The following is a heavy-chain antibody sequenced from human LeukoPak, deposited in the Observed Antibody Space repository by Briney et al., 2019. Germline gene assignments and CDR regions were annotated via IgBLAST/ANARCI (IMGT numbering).Heavy chain of an antibody. J-gene: IGHJ4*02. CDR1: GFTFSSYG. V-gene: IGHV3-30*02. CDR3: AKDPKGDSGYDVQFDY. Sequence: PGRSLRLSCAASGFTFSSYGMHWVRQAPGKGLEWVAFIRYGGSNKYYADSVKGRFTISRDNSKNTLYLQMNSLRAEDTAMYYCAKDPKGDSGYDVQFDYWGQGTLVTVSS. CDR2: IRYGGSNK. D-gene: IGHD5-12*01.